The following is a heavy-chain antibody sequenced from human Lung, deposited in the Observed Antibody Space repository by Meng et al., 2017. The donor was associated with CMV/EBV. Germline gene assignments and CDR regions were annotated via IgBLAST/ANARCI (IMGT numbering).Heavy chain of an antibody. D-gene: IGHD4-11*01. CDR1: GFTFSGSA. J-gene: IGHJ6*02. Sequence: GGSLRLSCAASGFTFSGSAMHWVRQAPGKGLEWVGRIRSKANSYATAYAASVKGRFTISRDDSKNTAYLQINSLKTEGTAVYYFTYWADYKDNYYYGMDVWGQGXTVTVSS. CDR3: TYWADYKDNYYYGMDV. CDR2: IRSKANSYAT. V-gene: IGHV3-73*01.